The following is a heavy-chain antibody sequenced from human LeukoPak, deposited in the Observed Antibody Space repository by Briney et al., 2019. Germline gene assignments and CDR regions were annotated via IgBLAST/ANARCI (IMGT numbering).Heavy chain of an antibody. Sequence: PSETLSLTCTVSGGSISSSSYYWGWIRQPPGTWLEWIGSIYYSGSTYYNPSLKSRVTISVDTSKNQFSLKLSSVTAADTAVYYCASTWIQLWFFDYWGQGTLVTVSS. V-gene: IGHV4-39*01. J-gene: IGHJ4*02. CDR3: ASTWIQLWFFDY. D-gene: IGHD5-18*01. CDR2: IYYSGST. CDR1: GGSISSSSYY.